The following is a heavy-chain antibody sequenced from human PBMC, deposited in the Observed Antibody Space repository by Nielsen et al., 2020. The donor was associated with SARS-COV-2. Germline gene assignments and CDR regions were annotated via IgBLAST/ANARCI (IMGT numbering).Heavy chain of an antibody. V-gene: IGHV3-21*01. CDR3: ARGSGSYSYYYGMDV. CDR2: ISSSSSYI. Sequence: GESLKISCAASGFTFSNAWMNWVRQAPGKGLEWVSSISSSSSYIYYADSVKGRFTISRDNAKNSLYLQMNSLRAEDTAVYYCARGSGSYSYYYGMDVWGQGTTVTVSS. J-gene: IGHJ6*02. CDR1: GFTFSNAW. D-gene: IGHD1-26*01.